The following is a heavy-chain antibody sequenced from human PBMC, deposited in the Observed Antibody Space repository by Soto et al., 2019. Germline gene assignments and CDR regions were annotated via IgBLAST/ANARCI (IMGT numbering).Heavy chain of an antibody. CDR1: GFTFSNAW. J-gene: IGHJ4*02. Sequence: GGSLRLSCAASGFTFSNAWMNWVRQAPGKGLEWVGRIKSKTDGGTTDYAAPVKGRFTISRDDSKNTLYLQMNSLKTEDTAVYYCTSPRLYCSGGSCYFIDSFDYWGQGTLVTVSS. CDR3: TSPRLYCSGGSCYFIDSFDY. CDR2: IKSKTDGGTT. D-gene: IGHD2-15*01. V-gene: IGHV3-15*07.